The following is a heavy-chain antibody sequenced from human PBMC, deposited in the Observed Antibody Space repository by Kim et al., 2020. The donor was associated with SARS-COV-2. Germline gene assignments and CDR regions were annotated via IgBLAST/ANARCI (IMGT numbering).Heavy chain of an antibody. D-gene: IGHD5-12*01. J-gene: IGHJ4*02. V-gene: IGHV1-8*01. CDR3: ARGGADINIY. CDR2: INPNSGDT. Sequence: ASVKVSCKAAGYTFTGYDINWVRQATGQGLEWMGWINPNSGDTGYAQKFQGRLTMTRDTSTSTAYMELSSLRSDDTAVYYCARGGADINIYWGQGTPVTVSS. CDR1: GYTFTGYD.